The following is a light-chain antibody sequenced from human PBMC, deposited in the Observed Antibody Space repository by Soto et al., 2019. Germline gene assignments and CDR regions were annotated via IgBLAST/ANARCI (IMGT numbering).Light chain of an antibody. V-gene: IGKV1-33*01. CDR1: QNINNY. CDR3: QHYENIPT. J-gene: IGKJ5*01. CDR2: DAS. Sequence: IHLTQAPSSLSASVGARANITCQASQNINNYLNWYKQKPGRAPKLLIYDASNLEAGVPSRFRGSGSGTDFTFTIRRLKPEDIATYYCQHYENIPTFGQGTRLEIK.